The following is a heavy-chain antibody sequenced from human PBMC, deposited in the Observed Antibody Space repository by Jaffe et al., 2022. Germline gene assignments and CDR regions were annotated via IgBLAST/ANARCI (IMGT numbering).Heavy chain of an antibody. CDR1: GGSFSGYY. D-gene: IGHD3-10*01. Sequence: QVQLQQWGAGLLKPSETLSLTCAVYGGSFSGYYWSWIRQPPGKGLEWIGEINHSGSTNYNPSLKSRVTISVDTSKNQFSLKLSSVTAADTAVYYCARSPTNYYGSGSYYRLRGDYMDVWGKGTTVTVSS. V-gene: IGHV4-34*01. CDR2: INHSGST. J-gene: IGHJ6*03. CDR3: ARSPTNYYGSGSYYRLRGDYMDV.